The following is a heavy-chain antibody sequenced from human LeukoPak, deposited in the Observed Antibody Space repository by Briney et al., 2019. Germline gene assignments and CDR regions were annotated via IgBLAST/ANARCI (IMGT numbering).Heavy chain of an antibody. Sequence: SETLSLTCTVSGGSINIFSYYWGWIRQPPGKGLEWIGSLYYSGSTYYNPSLKSRVTISVDTSKSQFSLKLSSVTAADTAVYYCARFYDRSGFFYVGYFDYWGQGTLVTVSS. CDR1: GGSINIFSYY. D-gene: IGHD3-22*01. CDR2: LYYSGST. V-gene: IGHV4-39*01. CDR3: ARFYDRSGFFYVGYFDY. J-gene: IGHJ4*02.